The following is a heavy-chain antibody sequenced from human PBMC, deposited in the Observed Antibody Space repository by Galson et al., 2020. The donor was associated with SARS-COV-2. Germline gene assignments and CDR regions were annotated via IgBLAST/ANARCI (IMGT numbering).Heavy chain of an antibody. CDR2: VSHSGTT. J-gene: IGHJ6*03. D-gene: IGHD2-2*01. Sequence: SETLSLTCGVSGDSISGDYWWTWVRQPPGKGLEWVGEVSHSGTTGYTPSLKRRVTMSVDKSKNQFSLNLTSVTAADTAIYYCARATAAYRHPYFYYYMYVWGQGTTVTVFS. CDR1: GDSISGDYW. V-gene: IGHV4-4*02. CDR3: ARATAAYRHPYFYYYMYV.